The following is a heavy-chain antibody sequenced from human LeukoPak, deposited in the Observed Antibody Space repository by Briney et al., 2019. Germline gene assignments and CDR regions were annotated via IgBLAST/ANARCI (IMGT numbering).Heavy chain of an antibody. CDR1: GYTFTSYA. J-gene: IGHJ1*01. Sequence: ASVKVSFKASGYTFTSYAMHWVRQAPGQRLEWVGWINAGNGNTKYSQKFQGRVTITRDTSASTAYMELSSLRSEDTAVYYCARGGHCSGGSCYQFLTNYWGQGTLVTVSS. CDR2: INAGNGNT. CDR3: ARGGHCSGGSCYQFLTNY. D-gene: IGHD2-15*01. V-gene: IGHV1-3*01.